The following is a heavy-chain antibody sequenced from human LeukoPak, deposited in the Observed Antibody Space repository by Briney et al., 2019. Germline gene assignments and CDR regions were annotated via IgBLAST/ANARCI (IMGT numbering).Heavy chain of an antibody. CDR2: IIPIFGTA. CDR1: GGTFSSYA. V-gene: IGHV1-69*13. CDR3: ARDEGDRDPYGMDV. J-gene: IGHJ6*02. Sequence: ASVKVSCKASGGTFSSYAISWVRQAPGQGLEWMGEIIPIFGTANYAQKFQGGVTITADESTSTAYMELSSLRSEDTAVYYCARDEGDRDPYGMDVWGQGTTVTVSS. D-gene: IGHD1-14*01.